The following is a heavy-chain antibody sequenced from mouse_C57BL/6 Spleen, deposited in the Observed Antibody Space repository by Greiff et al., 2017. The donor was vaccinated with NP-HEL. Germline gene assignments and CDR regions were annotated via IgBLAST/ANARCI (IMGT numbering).Heavy chain of an antibody. Sequence: EVMLVESGGGLVKPGGSLKLSCAASGFTFSSYAMSWVRQTPEKRLEWVATISDGGSYTYYPDNVKGRITISIDNAKNNLYLQMSHLKSEDTAMYYCAGDDYLDYWGQGTTLTVSS. V-gene: IGHV5-4*01. CDR2: ISDGGSYT. J-gene: IGHJ2*01. CDR3: AGDDYLDY. CDR1: GFTFSSYA.